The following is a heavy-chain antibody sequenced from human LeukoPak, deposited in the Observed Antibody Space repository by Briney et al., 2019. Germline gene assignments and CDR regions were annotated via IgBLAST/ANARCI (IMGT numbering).Heavy chain of an antibody. D-gene: IGHD3-10*01. J-gene: IGHJ4*02. Sequence: SSETLSLTCTVSGGSISSSSYYWGWIRQPPGKGLEWIGSIYYSGSTYYNPSLKSRVTISVDTSKNQFSLKLSSVTAADTAVYYCARVLWFRELSPFLFDYWGQGTLVTVSS. CDR3: ARVLWFRELSPFLFDY. CDR1: GGSISSSSYY. CDR2: IYYSGST. V-gene: IGHV4-39*07.